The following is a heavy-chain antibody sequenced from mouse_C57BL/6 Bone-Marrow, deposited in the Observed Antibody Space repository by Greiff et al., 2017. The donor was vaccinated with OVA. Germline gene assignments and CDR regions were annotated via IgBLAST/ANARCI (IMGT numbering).Heavy chain of an antibody. V-gene: IGHV1-81*01. CDR1: GYTFTSYG. CDR3: ARNYGSSYEDWYFDV. Sequence: QVQLQQSGAELARPGASVKLSCKASGYTFTSYGISWVKQRTGQGLEWIGEIYPRSGTTYYNEKFKGKATLTADKSSSTAYMELRSLTSEDSAVYFCARNYGSSYEDWYFDVWGTGTTVTVSS. J-gene: IGHJ1*03. D-gene: IGHD1-1*01. CDR2: IYPRSGTT.